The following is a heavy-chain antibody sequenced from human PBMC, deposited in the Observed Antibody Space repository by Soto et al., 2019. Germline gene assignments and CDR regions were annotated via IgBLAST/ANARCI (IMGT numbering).Heavy chain of an antibody. CDR1: GGSISSYY. CDR2: IYYSGST. J-gene: IGHJ5*02. D-gene: IGHD3-3*01. V-gene: IGHV4-59*01. CDR3: ARVITIFGASNNWFDP. Sequence: SETLSLTCTVSGGSISSYYWSWIRQPSGKGLEWIGYIYYSGSTNYNPSLKSRVTISVDTSKNQFSLKLSSVTAADTAVYYCARVITIFGASNNWFDPWGQGTLVTVSS.